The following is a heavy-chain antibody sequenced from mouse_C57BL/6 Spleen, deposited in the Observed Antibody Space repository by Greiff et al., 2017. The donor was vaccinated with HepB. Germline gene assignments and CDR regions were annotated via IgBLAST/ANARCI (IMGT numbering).Heavy chain of an antibody. Sequence: QVQLQQPGAELVKPGASVKLSCKASGYTFTSYWMQWVKQRPGQGLEWIGEIDPSDSYTNYNQKFKGKATLTVDTSSSTAYMQLSSLTSEDSAVYYCFYSNYVGYWGQGTTLTVSS. J-gene: IGHJ2*01. CDR1: GYTFTSYW. D-gene: IGHD2-5*01. V-gene: IGHV1-50*01. CDR2: IDPSDSYT. CDR3: FYSNYVGY.